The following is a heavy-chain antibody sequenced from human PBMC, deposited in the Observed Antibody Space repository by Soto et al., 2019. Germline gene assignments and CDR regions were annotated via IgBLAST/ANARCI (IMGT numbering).Heavy chain of an antibody. CDR1: GGSISSYY. D-gene: IGHD2-15*01. CDR3: AGSPTTGANSDY. CDR2: IYYSGST. Sequence: TLSLTCTVSGGSISSYYWSWIRQPPGKGLEWIGYIYYSGSTNYNPSLKSRVTISVDTSKNQFSLKLSSVTAADTAVYYCAGSPTTGANSDYWGQGTLVTVSS. V-gene: IGHV4-59*08. J-gene: IGHJ4*02.